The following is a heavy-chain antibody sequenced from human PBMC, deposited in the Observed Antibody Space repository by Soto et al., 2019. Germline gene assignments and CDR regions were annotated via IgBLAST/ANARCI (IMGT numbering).Heavy chain of an antibody. CDR2: VSHDSTNK. CDR1: GFNFKTFA. J-gene: IGHJ4*02. D-gene: IGHD2-15*01. Sequence: QIKLVESGGDVVRPGTSLRLSCVASGFNFKTFAIHWVRQAPGKGLEWVAFVSHDSTNKNYVDSVKGRFTISRDNVRNTLYLQMDSLRPEDTAVYFCAKTLEAVGSCSGGSCFSGFDHWGQGTVVAVSS. CDR3: AKTLEAVGSCSGGSCFSGFDH. V-gene: IGHV3-30*18.